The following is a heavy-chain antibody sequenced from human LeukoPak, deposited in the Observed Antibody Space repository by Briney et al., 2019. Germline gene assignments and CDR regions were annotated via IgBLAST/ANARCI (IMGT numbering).Heavy chain of an antibody. CDR2: IYYSGST. J-gene: IGHJ4*02. V-gene: IGHV4-39*07. CDR1: GGSISSSSYY. D-gene: IGHD3-22*01. Sequence: SETLSLTCTVSGGSISSSSYYWGWIRQPPGKGLEWIGSIYYSGSTYYNPSLKSRVTISVDTSKNQFSLKLSSVTAADTAVYYCVFYDSSGYRRMPDYWGQGTLVTVSS. CDR3: VFYDSSGYRRMPDY.